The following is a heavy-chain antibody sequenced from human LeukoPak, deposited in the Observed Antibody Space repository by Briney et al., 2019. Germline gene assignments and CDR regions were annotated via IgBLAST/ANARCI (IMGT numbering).Heavy chain of an antibody. CDR2: ISGSGGST. CDR1: GFTFSSYA. CDR3: ARIPDTAMVGIYYFDY. Sequence: PGGSLRLSCAASGFTFSSYAMSWVRQAPGKGLEWVSAISGSGGSTYYADSVKGRFTISRDNSKNTLYLQMNSLRAEDTAVYYCARIPDTAMVGIYYFDYWGQGTLVTVSS. D-gene: IGHD5-18*01. V-gene: IGHV3-23*01. J-gene: IGHJ4*02.